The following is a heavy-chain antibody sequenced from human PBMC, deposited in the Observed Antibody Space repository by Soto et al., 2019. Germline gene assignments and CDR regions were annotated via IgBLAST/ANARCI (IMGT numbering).Heavy chain of an antibody. CDR1: GFTFSSYG. V-gene: IGHV3-30*18. Sequence: SLRLSCAASGFTFSSYGMHWVRQAPGKGLEWVAVISYDGSNKYYADSVKGRFTISRDNSKNTLYLQMNSLRAEDTALYYCAKGRSYYYYYGVDVWGQGTTVTVSS. J-gene: IGHJ6*02. CDR3: AKGRSYYYYYGVDV. CDR2: ISYDGSNK.